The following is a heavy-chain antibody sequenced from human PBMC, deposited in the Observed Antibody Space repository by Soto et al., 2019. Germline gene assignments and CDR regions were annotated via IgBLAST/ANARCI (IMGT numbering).Heavy chain of an antibody. J-gene: IGHJ6*02. Sequence: EVQLVESGGGLVQPGGSLRLSCAASGFTFSSYWMHWVRQAPGKGLVWVSRINSDGSSTSYADSVKGRFTISRDNAKNTLYLQMNSLRAEDTAVYYCSRTHPSGFYGMDVWGQGTTVTVSS. CDR1: GFTFSSYW. CDR2: INSDGSST. CDR3: SRTHPSGFYGMDV. V-gene: IGHV3-74*01.